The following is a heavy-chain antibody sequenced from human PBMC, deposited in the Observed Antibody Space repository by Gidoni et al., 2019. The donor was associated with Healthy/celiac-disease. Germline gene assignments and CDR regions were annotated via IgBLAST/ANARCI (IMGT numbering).Heavy chain of an antibody. CDR1: GITFSSYS. CDR3: ARVQRYSSSWNDAFDI. J-gene: IGHJ3*02. D-gene: IGHD6-13*01. V-gene: IGHV3-48*01. CDR2: ISSSSSTI. Sequence: EVQLVESGGGLVQPGGSLRLSCAASGITFSSYSMNWVRQAPGKGLEWVSYISSSSSTIYYADSVKGRFTISRDNAKNSLYLQMNSLRAEDTAVYYCARVQRYSSSWNDAFDIWGQGTMVTVSS.